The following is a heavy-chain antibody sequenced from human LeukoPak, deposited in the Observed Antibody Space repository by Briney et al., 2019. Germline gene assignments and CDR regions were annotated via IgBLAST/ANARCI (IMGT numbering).Heavy chain of an antibody. Sequence: GGSLRLSCAASGFTFSSYAMSWVGQAPGKGVEWVAGISGSGGRTYYADSVKGRFTISRDNSKNTLYLQMNSLRAEDTAVYYCASGDSSGSPGGYWGQGTLVPVSS. D-gene: IGHD3-22*01. CDR3: ASGDSSGSPGGY. J-gene: IGHJ4*02. CDR2: ISGSGGRT. V-gene: IGHV3-23*01. CDR1: GFTFSSYA.